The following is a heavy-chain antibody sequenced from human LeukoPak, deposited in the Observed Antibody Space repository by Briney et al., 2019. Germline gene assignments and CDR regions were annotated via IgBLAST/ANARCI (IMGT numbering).Heavy chain of an antibody. Sequence: GGSLRLSCAASGFTFSSYWMHWVRQAPGKGLVWVSRINSDGSSTTYTDSVKGRFTISRDNAKNTLYLQMNSLRADDTAVYYCAKVTAVASTGALDYWGQGTLVTVSS. CDR3: AKVTAVASTGALDY. J-gene: IGHJ4*02. D-gene: IGHD6-19*01. CDR1: GFTFSSYW. V-gene: IGHV3-74*01. CDR2: INSDGSST.